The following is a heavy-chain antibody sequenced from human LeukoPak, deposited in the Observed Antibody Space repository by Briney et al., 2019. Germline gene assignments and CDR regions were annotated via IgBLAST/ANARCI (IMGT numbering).Heavy chain of an antibody. CDR2: INPGGSSA. CDR3: ARSNQADDY. CDR1: GFTFSNYW. Sequence: GGSLRLSCAASGFTFSNYWMHWVRQVPGKGLVWVSRINPGGSSATYADSVKGRFTISRDNAKNTLYLQMNSLRAEDTAVYYCARSNQADDYWGQGTLVTVSS. D-gene: IGHD4-11*01. J-gene: IGHJ4*02. V-gene: IGHV3-74*01.